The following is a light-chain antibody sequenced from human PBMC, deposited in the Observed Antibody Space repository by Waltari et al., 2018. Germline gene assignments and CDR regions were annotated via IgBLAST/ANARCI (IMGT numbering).Light chain of an antibody. CDR3: QQYLRTPPT. J-gene: IGKJ1*01. Sequence: DIVMTQSPGSLAVSLGERATINCRSSRSIFYSSRYKDYLAWYQQRPGQPPRLIISWATTRDSGVPDRFIGSGSETDFTLTITSLQAEDVAVYYCQQYLRTPPTFGQGTKVEI. CDR1: RSIFYSSRYKDY. CDR2: WAT. V-gene: IGKV4-1*01.